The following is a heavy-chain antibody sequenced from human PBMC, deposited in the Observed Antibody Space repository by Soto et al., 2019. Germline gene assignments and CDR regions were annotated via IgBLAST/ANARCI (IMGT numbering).Heavy chain of an antibody. CDR1: GFTFSNFA. J-gene: IGHJ4*02. D-gene: IGHD3-10*01. CDR2: ISASGGTT. CDR3: AKTHVPQMVQGNKFYY. V-gene: IGHV3-23*01. Sequence: GGSLRLSCAASGFTFSNFAMSWVRQAPGKGLEWVSAISASGGTTFYADSVKGRFTISRDNSKNTLYLQLNSLRADDTAVYYCAKTHVPQMVQGNKFYYWGQGTLVTVSS.